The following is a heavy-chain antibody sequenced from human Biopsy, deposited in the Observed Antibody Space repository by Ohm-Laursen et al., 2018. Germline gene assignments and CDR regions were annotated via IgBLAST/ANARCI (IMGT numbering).Heavy chain of an antibody. Sequence: VASVKVSCKASGYMFLRYYIHWVRQAPGKGLEWMGIIAPRGSDATYAQKFQGRLIMTTDTSTATVYMQLGNLTPEDTAVYFCARDRIELEATPTNADYYYFGMDVWGQGTTVTVS. V-gene: IGHV1-46*01. CDR2: IAPRGSDA. J-gene: IGHJ6*02. CDR3: ARDRIELEATPTNADYYYFGMDV. D-gene: IGHD1-26*01. CDR1: GYMFLRYY.